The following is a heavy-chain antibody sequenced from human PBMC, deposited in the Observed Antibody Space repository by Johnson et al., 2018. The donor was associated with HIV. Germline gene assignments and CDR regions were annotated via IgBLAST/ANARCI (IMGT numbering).Heavy chain of an antibody. CDR3: ARDGYRYDTGVLGAFDI. CDR1: GFTFSRCG. V-gene: IGHV3-30*03. Sequence: QVQLVESGGGVVQPGTSLRLSCAASGFTFSRCGMHCVRQAPGKGLEWAAVISNGGSTGYADSVKGRFTISRDNAKNSLYLQMNSLRAEDTALYYCARDGYRYDTGVLGAFDIWGQGTMVTVSS. D-gene: IGHD6-13*01. CDR2: ISNGGST. J-gene: IGHJ3*02.